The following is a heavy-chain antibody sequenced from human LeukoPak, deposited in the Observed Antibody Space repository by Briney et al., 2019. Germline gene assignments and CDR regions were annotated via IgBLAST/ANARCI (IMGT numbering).Heavy chain of an antibody. CDR2: IYTSGST. D-gene: IGHD2-2*01. CDR3: ARDIVVVPAAGSRRGYYYGMDV. Sequence: SETLSLTCTVSGGSISSYYWSWIRQPAGKGLEGIGRIYTSGSTTYNPSLKSRVTMSVDTSKNQFSLKLSSVTAADTAVYYCARDIVVVPAAGSRRGYYYGMDVWGQGTTVTVSS. J-gene: IGHJ6*02. V-gene: IGHV4-4*07. CDR1: GGSISSYY.